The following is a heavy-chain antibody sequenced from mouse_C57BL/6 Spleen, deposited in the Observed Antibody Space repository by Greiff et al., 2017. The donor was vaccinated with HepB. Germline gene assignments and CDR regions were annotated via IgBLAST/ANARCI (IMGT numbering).Heavy chain of an antibody. D-gene: IGHD4-1*01. J-gene: IGHJ3*01. CDR2: IDPSDSET. Sequence: QVHVKQPGAELVRPGSSVKLSCKASGYTFTSYWMHWVKQRPIQGLEWIGNIDPSDSETHYNQKFKDKATLTVDKSSSTAYMQLSSLTSEYSAVYYCARGDWAAYWGQGTLVTVSA. CDR1: GYTFTSYW. CDR3: ARGDWAAY. V-gene: IGHV1-52*01.